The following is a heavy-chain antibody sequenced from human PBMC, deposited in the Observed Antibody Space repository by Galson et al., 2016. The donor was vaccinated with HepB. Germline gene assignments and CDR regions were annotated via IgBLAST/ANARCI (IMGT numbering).Heavy chain of an antibody. D-gene: IGHD1-1*01. CDR1: GFIFRSYA. J-gene: IGHJ6*04. V-gene: IGHV3-30-3*01. Sequence: SLRLSCADSGFIFRSYAMNWVRQAPGKGLEWLAVISNDGSNKYFADSVKGRFTISRDNSKNTLYLQMNSLRAEDTAVYYCARFIASPWNDYYYYGMDVWGKGTTVTVFS. CDR2: ISNDGSNK. CDR3: ARFIASPWNDYYYYGMDV.